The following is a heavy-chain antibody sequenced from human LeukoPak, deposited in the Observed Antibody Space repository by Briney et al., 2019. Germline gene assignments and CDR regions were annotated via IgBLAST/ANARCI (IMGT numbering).Heavy chain of an antibody. V-gene: IGHV4-38-2*02. J-gene: IGHJ4*02. CDR1: GYSISSGYY. CDR2: IYHSGST. Sequence: PSETLSLTCTVSGYSISSGYYWGWIRQPPGKGLEWIGSIYHSGSTYYNPSLKSRVTISLDASKNQFSRKLSPVTAADTAVYYCARVNFLTVYPLFDYGAREP. CDR3: ARVNFLTVYPLFDY. D-gene: IGHD3/OR15-3a*01.